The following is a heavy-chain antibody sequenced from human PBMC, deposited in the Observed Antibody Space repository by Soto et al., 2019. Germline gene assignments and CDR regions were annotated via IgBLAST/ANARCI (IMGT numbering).Heavy chain of an antibody. D-gene: IGHD6-19*01. CDR2: ISSSSTTK. Sequence: EVQLVESGGGLVQPGGSLRLSCAASGFTFNSYSMNWVRPAPGKGLEWVSYISSSSTTKYYTESVKGRFTISRDNAKNSLYLQRNSLRDDDTAVYYFARPSSVWENWFDPWGQGTLGTVSS. CDR3: ARPSSVWENWFDP. J-gene: IGHJ5*02. CDR1: GFTFNSYS. V-gene: IGHV3-48*02.